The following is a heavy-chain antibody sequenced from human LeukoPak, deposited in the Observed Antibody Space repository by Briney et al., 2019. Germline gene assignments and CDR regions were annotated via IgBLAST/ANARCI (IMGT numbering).Heavy chain of an antibody. Sequence: GGSLRLSCAASGFTFSSYAMSWVRQAPGKGLEWVSAISGSGGSTYYADSVKGRFTISRDNSKNTLYLQMNSLRAEDTAVYYCAKDRRCSSTSFGDAFDIWGQGTMVTVSS. D-gene: IGHD2-2*01. J-gene: IGHJ3*02. CDR3: AKDRRCSSTSFGDAFDI. CDR2: ISGSGGST. V-gene: IGHV3-23*01. CDR1: GFTFSSYA.